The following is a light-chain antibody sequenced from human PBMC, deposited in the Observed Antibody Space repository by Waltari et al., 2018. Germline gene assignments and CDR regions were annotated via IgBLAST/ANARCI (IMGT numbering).Light chain of an antibody. CDR2: STS. V-gene: IGKV1-39*01. CDR3: QQSVIPPFT. CDR1: QSVTTY. Sequence: EIHLTLSPSSLSASVGDKITIPCRASQSVTTYLNWYQQKSGQPPKVLIFSTSRLQRGVPPRFRGSGSGTEFSLTINGLQPEDFATYYCQQSVIPPFTFGPGTKVEMK. J-gene: IGKJ3*01.